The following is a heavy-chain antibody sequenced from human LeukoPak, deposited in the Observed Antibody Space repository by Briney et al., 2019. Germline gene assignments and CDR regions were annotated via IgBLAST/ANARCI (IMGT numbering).Heavy chain of an antibody. CDR2: ISSSSSYT. J-gene: IGHJ4*02. CDR3: ASPRLDYVWGTYLDY. V-gene: IGHV3-11*06. D-gene: IGHD3-16*02. Sequence: KPGGSLRLSCAASGFSFSDYYMSWIRQAPGKGLEWVSYISSSSSYTNYADSVKGRFTISRDNAKNSLYLQMNSLRAEDTAVYYCASPRLDYVWGTYLDYWGQGSLVTVSS. CDR1: GFSFSDYY.